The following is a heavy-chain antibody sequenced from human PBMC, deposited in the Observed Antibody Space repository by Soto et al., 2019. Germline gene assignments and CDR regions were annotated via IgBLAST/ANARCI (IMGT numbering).Heavy chain of an antibody. D-gene: IGHD1-7*01. J-gene: IGHJ4*02. CDR1: GYTFTGHY. Sequence: QVQLVQSGAEVKESGASVKVSCKASGYTFTGHYIHWVRQAPGQGFEWVGEIGPKNGDTRYAQKFQGRVAMTKDSSITTVYMELSNLRPADTAVYYCGSGRSGELGVFYWGQGTLVTVHS. CDR3: GSGRSGELGVFY. CDR2: IGPKNGDT. V-gene: IGHV1-2*02.